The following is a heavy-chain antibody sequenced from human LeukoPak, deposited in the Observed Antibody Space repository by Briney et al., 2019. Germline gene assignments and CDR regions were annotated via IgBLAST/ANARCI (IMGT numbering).Heavy chain of an antibody. CDR2: IYKSGST. V-gene: IGHV4-39*01. CDR3: ARHRDFIVVVPAAIDY. Sequence: PSETLSLTCSVSGGSITSSGYYWGWIHQPPGKGLEWIGTIYKSGSTNYNPSLKSRVTISVDTSNNQFSLKLSSVTAADTAVYYCARHRDFIVVVPAAIDYWGQGTLVTVSS. D-gene: IGHD2-2*01. J-gene: IGHJ4*02. CDR1: GGSITSSGYY.